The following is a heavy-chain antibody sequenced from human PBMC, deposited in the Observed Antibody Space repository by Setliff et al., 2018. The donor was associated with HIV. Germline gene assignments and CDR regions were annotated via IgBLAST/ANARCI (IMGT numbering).Heavy chain of an antibody. CDR1: GDSISSHS. CDR3: ARVFYDSGGFFTTAGPLYLDL. CDR2: IDYSGRT. J-gene: IGHJ2*01. D-gene: IGHD3-22*01. V-gene: IGHV4-59*11. Sequence: SETLSLTCNVSGDSISSHSWTWIRQPPGKGLEWIGSIDYSGRTDKKTSLKSRLRMSIDTSKNQFYVNLFSVTAAYTAIYYCARVFYDSGGFFTTAGPLYLDLWGRGTLVTVSS.